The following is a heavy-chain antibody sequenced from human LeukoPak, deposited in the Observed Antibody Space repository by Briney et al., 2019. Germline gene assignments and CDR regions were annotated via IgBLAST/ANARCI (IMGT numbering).Heavy chain of an antibody. J-gene: IGHJ4*02. CDR3: AKDLYSSSWRYYFDY. V-gene: IGHV3-30-3*01. CDR2: ISYDGSNK. D-gene: IGHD6-13*01. Sequence: GKSLRVSCAASGFTFSSYAMHWVRQAPGKGLEWVAVISYDGSNKYYADSVKGRFTISRDNSKNTLYLQMNSLRAEDTAVYYCAKDLYSSSWRYYFDYWGQGTLVTVSS. CDR1: GFTFSSYA.